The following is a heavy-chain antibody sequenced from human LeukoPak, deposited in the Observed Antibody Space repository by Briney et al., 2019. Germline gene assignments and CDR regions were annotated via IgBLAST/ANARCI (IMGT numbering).Heavy chain of an antibody. CDR3: ARASYCSGGICYYYY. D-gene: IGHD2-15*01. CDR1: GFTFTSYT. CDR2: ISGSGSSA. J-gene: IGHJ4*01. V-gene: IGHV3-23*01. Sequence: GGSVRLSCAASGFTFTSYTMSWVRQAPGKGLEWASTISGSGSSAYYADSVKGRFIISRDNSKNTLYLQMSSLRAEDTAVYYCARASYCSGGICYYYYWGHGTLVTVSS.